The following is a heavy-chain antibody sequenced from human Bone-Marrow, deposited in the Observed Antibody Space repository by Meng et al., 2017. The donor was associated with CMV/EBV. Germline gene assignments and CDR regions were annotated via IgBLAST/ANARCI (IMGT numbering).Heavy chain of an antibody. CDR3: ARVGFGNYIPYYYYYYGMDV. V-gene: IGHV1-69*05. CDR1: GGTFSSYA. Sequence: LVKVSCKASGGTFSSYAISWVRQAPGQGLEWMGGIIPIFGTANYAQKFQGRVTITTDESTSTAYMELSSLRSEDTAVYYCARVGFGNYIPYYYYYYGMDVWGQGTTVTVSS. D-gene: IGHD4-11*01. CDR2: IIPIFGTA. J-gene: IGHJ6*02.